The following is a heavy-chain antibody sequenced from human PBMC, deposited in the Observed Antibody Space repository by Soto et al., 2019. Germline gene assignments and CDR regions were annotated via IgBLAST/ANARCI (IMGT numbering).Heavy chain of an antibody. Sequence: EVQLLESGGGLVQPGGSLRLSCAASGFTFSSYAMSWVRQAPGKGLEWVSAISGSGGSTYYADSVKGRFNISRDNSKNTLYLQRNSVRAEDTAVYYCAKLAGRYSSRMVQHWGQGTLVTVSS. J-gene: IGHJ1*01. V-gene: IGHV3-23*01. CDR3: AKLAGRYSSRMVQH. CDR2: ISGSGGST. D-gene: IGHD6-13*01. CDR1: GFTFSSYA.